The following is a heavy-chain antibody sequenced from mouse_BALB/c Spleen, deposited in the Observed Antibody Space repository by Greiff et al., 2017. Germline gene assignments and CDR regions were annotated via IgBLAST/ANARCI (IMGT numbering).Heavy chain of an antibody. CDR3: TRRGGYYGPFDY. V-gene: IGHV1S81*02. J-gene: IGHJ2*01. CDR1: GYTFTSYY. CDR2: INPSNGGT. D-gene: IGHD2-3*01. Sequence: QVQLKQPGAELVKPGASVKLSCKASGYTFTSYYMYWVKQRPGQGLEWIGGINPSNGGTNFNEKFKSKATLTVDKSSSTAYMQLSSLTSEDSAVDYCTRRGGYYGPFDYWGQGTTLTVSA.